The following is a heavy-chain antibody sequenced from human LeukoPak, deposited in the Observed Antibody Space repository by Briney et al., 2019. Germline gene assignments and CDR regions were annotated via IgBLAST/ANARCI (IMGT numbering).Heavy chain of an antibody. V-gene: IGHV3-66*01. D-gene: IGHD5-12*01. CDR3: ARDLITGPSGYDTLANYYGMDV. Sequence: GGSLRLSCAASGLTVSSNYMSWVRQAPGKGLEWVSVIYSGGSTYYADSVKGRFTISRDNSKNTLYLQMNSLRAEDTAVYYCARDLITGPSGYDTLANYYGMDVWGQGTTVTVSS. J-gene: IGHJ6*02. CDR1: GLTVSSNY. CDR2: IYSGGST.